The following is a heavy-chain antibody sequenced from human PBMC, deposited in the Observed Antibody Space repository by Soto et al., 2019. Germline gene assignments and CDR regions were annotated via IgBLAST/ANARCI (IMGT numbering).Heavy chain of an antibody. Sequence: PGGSLRLSCAASGFTFSSYSMNWVRQAPGKGLEWVSSISSSSSYIYYADSVKGRFTISRDNAKNSLYPQMNSLRAEDTAVYYCARVGYDILTGFYWGQGTLVTVSS. J-gene: IGHJ4*02. V-gene: IGHV3-21*01. CDR2: ISSSSSYI. CDR1: GFTFSSYS. D-gene: IGHD3-9*01. CDR3: ARVGYDILTGFY.